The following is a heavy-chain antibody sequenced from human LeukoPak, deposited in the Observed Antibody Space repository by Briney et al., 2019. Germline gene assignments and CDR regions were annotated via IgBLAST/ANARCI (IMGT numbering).Heavy chain of an antibody. Sequence: SETLSLTCTVSGGSISSGGYYWSWIRQHPGEGLEWIGYIYYSGSTYYNPSLKSRVTISVDTSKNQFSPKLSSVTVADTAVYYCARSMVEHVDYWGQGTLVTVSS. V-gene: IGHV4-31*03. CDR3: ARSMVEHVDY. J-gene: IGHJ4*02. CDR2: IYYSGST. D-gene: IGHD2-15*01. CDR1: GGSISSGGYY.